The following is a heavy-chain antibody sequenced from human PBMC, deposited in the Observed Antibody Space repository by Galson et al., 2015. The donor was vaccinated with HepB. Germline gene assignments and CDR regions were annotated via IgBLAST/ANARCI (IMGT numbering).Heavy chain of an antibody. CDR1: GVTLSNAG. J-gene: IGHJ4*02. D-gene: IGHD2-8*01. CDR3: TTDLISVRGHMVLMV. Sequence: SLRLSRAASGVTLSNAGMSCGRQPPALGLAWVGRIQSTTDGGTTDYAAPVNGRFTISRDDSKHTLYLQMNSLKPEDTAVYYCTTDLISVRGHMVLMVWGQGTLVTVSS. V-gene: IGHV3-15*01. CDR2: IQSTTDGGTT.